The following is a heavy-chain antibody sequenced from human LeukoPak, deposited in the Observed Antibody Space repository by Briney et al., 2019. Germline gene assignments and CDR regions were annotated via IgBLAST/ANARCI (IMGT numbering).Heavy chain of an antibody. V-gene: IGHV3-48*02. J-gene: IGHJ3*02. CDR2: ISSTSNSI. CDR3: ARGVNAFDI. D-gene: IGHD3-22*01. Sequence: GGSLRLSCAASGFTVSNNYMSWVRQAPGKGLEWVSYISSTSNSISYADSLKGRFTISRDNAKNSLFLQTNSLRDEDTALYYCARGVNAFDIWGQGTMVTVSS. CDR1: GFTVSNNY.